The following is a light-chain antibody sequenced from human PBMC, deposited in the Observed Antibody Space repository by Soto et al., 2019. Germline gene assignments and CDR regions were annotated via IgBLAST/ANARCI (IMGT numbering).Light chain of an antibody. Sequence: QSALTQPASVSGSPGQSIAISCTGTSSDVGNYNYVSWYQHHPGKVPKLMIYEVSNRSSGISDRFSGSKSGNTASLTISGLQPDDEADYYCSSYASSSTIVFGGGTKLTVL. V-gene: IGLV2-14*01. CDR2: EVS. J-gene: IGLJ2*01. CDR1: SSDVGNYNY. CDR3: SSYASSSTIV.